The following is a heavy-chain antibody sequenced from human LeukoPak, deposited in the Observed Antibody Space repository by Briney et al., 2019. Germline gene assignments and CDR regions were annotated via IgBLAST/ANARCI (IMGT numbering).Heavy chain of an antibody. J-gene: IGHJ4*02. Sequence: PSETLSLTCTVSGGSISSSYYYWGWIRQPPGKGLEWIGSIYYSGSTYYNPSLKSRVTISVDTSKNQFSLKLSSVTAADTAVYYCARQASDRYDFWSGSSYYFDYWGQGTLVTVSS. CDR3: ARQASDRYDFWSGSSYYFDY. CDR1: GGSISSSYYY. D-gene: IGHD3-3*01. V-gene: IGHV4-39*01. CDR2: IYYSGST.